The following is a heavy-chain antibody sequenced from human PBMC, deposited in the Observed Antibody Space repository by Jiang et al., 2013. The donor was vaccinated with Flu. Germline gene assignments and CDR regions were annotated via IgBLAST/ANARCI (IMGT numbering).Heavy chain of an antibody. Sequence: LLKPSETLSLTCTVSGGSISSSSYYWGWIRQPPGKGLEWIGSIYYSGSTYYNPSLKSRVTISVDTSKNQFSLKLSSVTAADTAVYYCARLLKYPNHGVVIWGQGTMVTVSS. D-gene: IGHD1-14*01. CDR1: GGSISSSSYY. CDR2: IYYSGST. V-gene: IGHV4-39*01. CDR3: ARLLKYPNHGVVI. J-gene: IGHJ3*02.